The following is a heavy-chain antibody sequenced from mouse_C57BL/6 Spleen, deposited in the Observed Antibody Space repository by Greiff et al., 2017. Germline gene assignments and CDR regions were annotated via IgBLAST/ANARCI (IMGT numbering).Heavy chain of an antibody. V-gene: IGHV1-5*01. CDR1: GYTFTSYW. J-gene: IGHJ3*01. D-gene: IGHD1-1*01. CDR3: TRSYGSSPSWFAY. Sequence: VQLQQSGTVLARPGASVKMSCKTSGYTFTSYWMHWVKQRPGPGLEWIGAIYPGNSDTSYNQKFKGKAKLTAVTSASTAYMELSSLTNEDSAVYYCTRSYGSSPSWFAYWGQGTLVTVSA. CDR2: IYPGNSDT.